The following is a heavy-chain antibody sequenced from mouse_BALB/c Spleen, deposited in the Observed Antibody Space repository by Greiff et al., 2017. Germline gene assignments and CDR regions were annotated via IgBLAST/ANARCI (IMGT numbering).Heavy chain of an antibody. CDR1: GYTFTDYN. CDR2: IYPYNGGT. D-gene: IGHD2-3*01. CDR3: ARLYGYYVKGAMDN. Sequence: EVQLQQSGPELVKPGASVKISCKASGYTFTDYNMHWVKQSHGKSLEWIGYIYPYNGGTGYNQKFKSKATFTVDNSSSTAYMELRSLTSEDSAVYYCARLYGYYVKGAMDNWGQGTSVTVSA. J-gene: IGHJ4*01. V-gene: IGHV1S29*02.